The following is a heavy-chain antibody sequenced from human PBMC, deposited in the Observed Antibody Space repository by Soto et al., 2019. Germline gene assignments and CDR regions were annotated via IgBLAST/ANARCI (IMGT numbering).Heavy chain of an antibody. CDR2: FDPEDGET. J-gene: IGHJ4*02. V-gene: IGHV1-24*01. D-gene: IGHD3-16*01. CDR3: ATPPLGELTYQSDY. Sequence: GSSVKVSCKVSGYTLTELSMHWVRQAPGKGLEWMGGFDPEDGETIYAQKFQGRVTMTEDTSTDTAYMELSSLRSEDTAVYYCATPPLGELTYQSDYWGQGTLVTVSS. CDR1: GYTLTELS.